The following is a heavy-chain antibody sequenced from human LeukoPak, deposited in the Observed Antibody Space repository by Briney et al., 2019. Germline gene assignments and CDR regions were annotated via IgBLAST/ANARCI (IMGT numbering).Heavy chain of an antibody. Sequence: SETLSLTCTVSGGSISSYYWSWIRQPPGKGLEWIGYIYYSGSTNYNPSLKSRVTISVDTSKNQFSLKLSSVTAADTAVYYCARTLRYCSSTSCYSVHAFDIWGQGTMVTVSS. CDR3: ARTLRYCSSTSCYSVHAFDI. CDR1: GGSISSYY. V-gene: IGHV4-59*01. CDR2: IYYSGST. D-gene: IGHD2-2*01. J-gene: IGHJ3*02.